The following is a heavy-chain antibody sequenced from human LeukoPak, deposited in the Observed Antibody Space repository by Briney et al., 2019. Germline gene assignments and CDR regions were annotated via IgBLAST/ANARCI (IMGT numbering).Heavy chain of an antibody. CDR2: INGGGVNT. Sequence: GGSLRLSCAASGFTFSSYAMSWVRQAPGKGLEWVSTINGGGVNTHYADSVKGRFTIYRDNSKNTLYLQMNSLRGEDTAVYYCARDSSGSWPNWFDPWGQGTLVTVSS. V-gene: IGHV3-23*01. CDR3: ARDSSGSWPNWFDP. CDR1: GFTFSSYA. D-gene: IGHD6-13*01. J-gene: IGHJ5*02.